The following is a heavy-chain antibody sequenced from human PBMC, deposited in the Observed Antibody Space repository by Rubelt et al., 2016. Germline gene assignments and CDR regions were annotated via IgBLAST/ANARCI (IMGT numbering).Heavy chain of an antibody. V-gene: IGHV4-34*01. CDR1: GGSFSGYY. J-gene: IGHJ5*02. CDR2: INHSGST. CDR3: ARHAGYSSSSDMDP. Sequence: QVQLQQWGAGLLKPSETLSLTCAVYGGSFSGYYWSWIRQPPGKGLEWIGEINHSGSTNYNPSLKSRVTISVDTSKNQFSLKRSSVTAADTAVYYCARHAGYSSSSDMDPWGQGTLVTVSS. D-gene: IGHD6-6*01.